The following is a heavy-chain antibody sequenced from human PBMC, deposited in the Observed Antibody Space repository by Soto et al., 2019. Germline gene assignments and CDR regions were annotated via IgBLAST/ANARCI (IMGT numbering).Heavy chain of an antibody. D-gene: IGHD3-10*01. Sequence: PSETLSLTCAVYGGSFSGYNRNWNRKPPGKGLEWIGEINHSGSTNYNPSLKSRVTISVDTSKNQFSLKLSSVTAADTAVYYCASSYGSGSYYHDAFDIWGQGTMVTVSS. CDR3: ASSYGSGSYYHDAFDI. CDR2: INHSGST. CDR1: GGSFSGYN. J-gene: IGHJ3*02. V-gene: IGHV4-34*01.